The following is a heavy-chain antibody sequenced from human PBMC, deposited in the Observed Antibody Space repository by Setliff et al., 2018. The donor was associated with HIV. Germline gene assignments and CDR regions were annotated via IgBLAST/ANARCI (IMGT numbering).Heavy chain of an antibody. D-gene: IGHD3-16*01. CDR1: GGYVSDSSYY. V-gene: IGHV4-39*01. CDR2: MYYTESP. J-gene: IGHJ4*02. CDR3: ARQGFVPLGVHQFDS. Sequence: PSETLSLTCRVSGGYVSDSSYYWGWIRQAPGKGLEWIGSMYYTESPYYNPSFINRVTISIDTSKNQFSLSLRSVTAADSTVYYCARQGFVPLGVHQFDSWGQGTPVTVSS.